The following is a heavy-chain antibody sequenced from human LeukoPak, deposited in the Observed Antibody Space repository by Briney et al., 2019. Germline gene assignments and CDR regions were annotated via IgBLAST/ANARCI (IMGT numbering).Heavy chain of an antibody. V-gene: IGHV1-46*01. Sequence: ASVKVSCKASGYTFTSHYMHWVRQAPGQGLEWMGIINPSGGGTRYAQKFQGRVTMTRDTPTSTVYMELSSLRSEVTAAYYCARDREAAAGSLPDYWGQGTLVIVSS. J-gene: IGHJ4*02. D-gene: IGHD6-13*01. CDR3: ARDREAAAGSLPDY. CDR2: INPSGGGT. CDR1: GYTFTSHY.